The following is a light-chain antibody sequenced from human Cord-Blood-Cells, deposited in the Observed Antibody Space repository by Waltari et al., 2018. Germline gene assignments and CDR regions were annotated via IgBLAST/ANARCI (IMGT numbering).Light chain of an antibody. Sequence: QSALTQPRSVSGSPGQSVTISCTGTSSDVGGYNYVSWYQQHPGKAPKLRIYDVSKRPSGVTDRFSGSKSGNTASLTISGLQAEDEADYYCCSYAGSYSYVFGTGTKVTVL. CDR3: CSYAGSYSYV. J-gene: IGLJ1*01. CDR2: DVS. V-gene: IGLV2-11*01. CDR1: SSDVGGYNY.